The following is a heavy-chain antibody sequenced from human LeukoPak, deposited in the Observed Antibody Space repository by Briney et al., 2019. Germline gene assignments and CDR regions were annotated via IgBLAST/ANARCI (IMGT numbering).Heavy chain of an antibody. CDR3: ARDRWYCRSTSCQSVYYYYGMDV. V-gene: IGHV3-30-3*01. CDR1: GFTFSSYA. CDR2: RSYDGNNK. D-gene: IGHD2-2*01. J-gene: IGHJ6*02. Sequence: GRSLRLSCAASGFTFSSYAMHWVRQAPGKGLEWVAIRSYDGNNKYYADSVKGRFTISRDNSKNTLYLQMNSLRAEDTAVFYCARDRWYCRSTSCQSVYYYYGMDVWGQGTTVTVSS.